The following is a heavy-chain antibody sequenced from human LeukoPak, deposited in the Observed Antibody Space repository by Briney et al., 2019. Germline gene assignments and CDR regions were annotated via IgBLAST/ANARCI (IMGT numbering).Heavy chain of an antibody. CDR2: IRNGGGPT. V-gene: IGHV3-23*01. Sequence: PGGSLRLSCAAPGFTISAYPMTWVRRAPGMGLEWVSSIRNGGGPTYYADSVKGRFTISRDNSKNMLYLQMSSLRVEDTAVYYCAKGTYYDSSGYYYFDYWGQGTLVTVSS. D-gene: IGHD3-22*01. CDR1: GFTISAYP. CDR3: AKGTYYDSSGYYYFDY. J-gene: IGHJ4*02.